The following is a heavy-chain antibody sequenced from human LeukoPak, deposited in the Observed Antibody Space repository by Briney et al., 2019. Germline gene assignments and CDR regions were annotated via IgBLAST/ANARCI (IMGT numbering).Heavy chain of an antibody. CDR2: IYYSGST. CDR1: GGSISSSSYY. J-gene: IGHJ4*02. Sequence: PSETLSLTCTVSGGSISSSSYYWGWIRQPPGKGLEWIGSIYYSGSTYYNPSLKSRVTISVDTSKNQFSLKLSSVTAADTAVYYCARGHDILTGYSTFDYWGQGTLVTVSS. D-gene: IGHD3-9*01. CDR3: ARGHDILTGYSTFDY. V-gene: IGHV4-39*07.